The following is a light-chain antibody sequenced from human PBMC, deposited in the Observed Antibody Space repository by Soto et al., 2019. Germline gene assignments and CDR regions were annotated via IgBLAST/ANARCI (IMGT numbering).Light chain of an antibody. J-gene: IGKJ5*01. CDR1: ETIRNL. V-gene: IGKV3D-11*02. CDR3: KKRHNWHIN. CDR2: DEF. Sequence: EILLTRAPATLSLSPGEIATLSGSASETIRNLLAWYKQRPGQAPRILIYDEFSRAPGIKARFSGGGAGKDFTITIRSMENEDFGVYYCKKRHNWHINCGNGQRLAIK.